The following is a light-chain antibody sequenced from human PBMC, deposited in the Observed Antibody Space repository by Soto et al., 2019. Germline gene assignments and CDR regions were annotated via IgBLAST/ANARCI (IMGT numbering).Light chain of an antibody. CDR3: QQYGSSPNT. CDR2: GAS. J-gene: IGKJ2*01. CDR1: QSVSSSY. Sequence: EIVLTQSPGTLSLSPGDRATLSCRASQSVSSSYLAWYQQKPDQAPRLLIYGASSRATGIPDRFSGSGSGTDFPLTINRLEPEDFAVYYCQQYGSSPNTFGQGTKVEIE. V-gene: IGKV3-20*01.